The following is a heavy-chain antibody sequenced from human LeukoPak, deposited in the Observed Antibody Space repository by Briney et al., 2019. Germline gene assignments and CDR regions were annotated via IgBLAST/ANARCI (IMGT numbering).Heavy chain of an antibody. CDR1: GFTFSSYG. J-gene: IGHJ6*02. CDR2: IWYDGSNK. CDR3: ARDLRWELLRHYYYGMDV. V-gene: IGHV3-33*01. Sequence: GGSLRLSCAASGFTFSSYGMHWVRQAPGEGLEWVAVIWYDGSNKYYADSVKGRLTISRDNSKNTLYLQMNSLRAEDTAVYYCARDLRWELLRHYYYGMDVWGQGTTVTVSS. D-gene: IGHD1-26*01.